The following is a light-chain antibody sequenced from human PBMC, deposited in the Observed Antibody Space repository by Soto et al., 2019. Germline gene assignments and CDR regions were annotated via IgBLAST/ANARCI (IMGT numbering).Light chain of an antibody. J-gene: IGKJ1*01. V-gene: IGKV1-16*01. Sequence: DIQMTQSPSSVSASVGDRITITCRTSQSFSNYLTWYQHKPGKAPKLLIYSATVLQSGVPSRFSGSGSGTEFTLTISSLQPDDFATYYCQHYNSYSEAFGQGTKVELK. CDR1: QSFSNY. CDR2: SAT. CDR3: QHYNSYSEA.